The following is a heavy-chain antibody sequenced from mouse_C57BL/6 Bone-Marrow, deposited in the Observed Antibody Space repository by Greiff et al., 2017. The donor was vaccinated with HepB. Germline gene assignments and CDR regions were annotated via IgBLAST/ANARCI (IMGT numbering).Heavy chain of an antibody. CDR1: GFNFKNTY. D-gene: IGHD2-4*01. J-gene: IGHJ3*01. V-gene: IGHV14-3*01. Sequence: VQLQQSVAELVRPGASVKLSCTASGFNFKNTYMHWVKQRPEQGLEWIGRIDPANGNTKYAPKFQGKATITADTSSNTAYLQLSSLTSEDTAIYYCARGWDYDYAPVAYWGQGTLVTVSA. CDR2: IDPANGNT. CDR3: ARGWDYDYAPVAY.